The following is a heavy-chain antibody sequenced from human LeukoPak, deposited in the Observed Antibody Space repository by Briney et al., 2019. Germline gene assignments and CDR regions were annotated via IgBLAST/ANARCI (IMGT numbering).Heavy chain of an antibody. V-gene: IGHV1-24*01. D-gene: IGHD5-12*01. CDR2: FDPEDGET. J-gene: IGHJ4*02. Sequence: ASVKVSCKVSGYTLTELSMHWVRQAPGKGPEWMGGFDPEDGETIYAQKFQGRVTMTEDTSTDTAYMELSSLRSEDTAVYYCATASGGYDYVPDYWGQGNLVTVSS. CDR3: ATASGGYDYVPDY. CDR1: GYTLTELS.